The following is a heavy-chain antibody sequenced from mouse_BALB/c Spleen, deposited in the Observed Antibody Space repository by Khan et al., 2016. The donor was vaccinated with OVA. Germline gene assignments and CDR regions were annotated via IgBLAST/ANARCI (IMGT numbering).Heavy chain of an antibody. D-gene: IGHD2-14*01. CDR1: GYTFTTYT. J-gene: IGHJ3*01. V-gene: IGHV1-4*01. Sequence: QIQLVQSGTELARPGASVKMSCKASGYTFTTYTIPWVKQRPGRGLEWIGYIIPSNDYTNYNQKFKDRATLTADKSSRPAYLQLGSLTSEDSAVYYFAREGAYYRSDGWFSYWGQGTLVPVPA. CDR2: IIPSNDYT. CDR3: AREGAYYRSDGWFSY.